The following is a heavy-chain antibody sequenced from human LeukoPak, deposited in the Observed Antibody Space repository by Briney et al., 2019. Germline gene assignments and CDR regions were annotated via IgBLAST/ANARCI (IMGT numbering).Heavy chain of an antibody. Sequence: SETLSLTCTVSGGSISSYYWSWIRQPPGKGLEWIGYVDHTGSTNFNPSLNGRVSISRDTTKNLFSLRLRSVTAADTAVYFCARGRVSSSTWYSTYYYYFYMDVWGKGATVTVSS. D-gene: IGHD1-1*01. CDR1: GGSISSYY. CDR3: ARGRVSSSTWYSTYYYYFYMDV. CDR2: VDHTGST. V-gene: IGHV4-59*01. J-gene: IGHJ6*03.